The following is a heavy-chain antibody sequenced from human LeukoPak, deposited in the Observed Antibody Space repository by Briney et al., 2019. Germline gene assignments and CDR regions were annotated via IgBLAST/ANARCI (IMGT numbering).Heavy chain of an antibody. V-gene: IGHV3-30*03. J-gene: IGHJ4*02. CDR1: GFTFSDYG. D-gene: IGHD2-21*02. CDR2: IANDGRDK. CDR3: ASENIVVVTAIFIY. Sequence: GGSLRLSCAASGFTFSDYGMHWVRQAPGKGLEWVAVIANDGRDKKYADSVKGRFTISRDNSKNTLYLQMNSLRAEDTAVYYCASENIVVVTAIFIYWGQGTLVTVSS.